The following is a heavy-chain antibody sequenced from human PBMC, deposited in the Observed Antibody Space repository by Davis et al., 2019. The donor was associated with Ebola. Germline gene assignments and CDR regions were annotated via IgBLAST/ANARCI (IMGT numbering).Heavy chain of an antibody. CDR2: IYHTGTA. D-gene: IGHD6-6*01. Sequence: PSETLSLTCAVYGGSFSGYYWSWIRQPPGKGLEWIGSIYHTGTAYYNPSLKSRVTISVDTSKNQFSLKLSSVTAADTAVYYCARDLRRSSSSWYFDLWGRGTLVTVSS. CDR1: GGSFSGYY. J-gene: IGHJ2*01. CDR3: ARDLRRSSSSWYFDL. V-gene: IGHV4-34*01.